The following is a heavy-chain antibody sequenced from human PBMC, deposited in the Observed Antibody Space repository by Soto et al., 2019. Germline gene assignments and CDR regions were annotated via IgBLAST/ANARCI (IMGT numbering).Heavy chain of an antibody. CDR2: ITSSGDTT. V-gene: IGHV3-23*01. D-gene: IGHD3-22*01. J-gene: IGHJ4*02. CDR3: AKRYYYDNSGLWDY. Sequence: EVQLLESGGGLVQPGGSLRLSCAASGFAFSSYAMSWVRQAPGKGLEWVSAITSSGDTTHYRDSVKGRFTISRDNSKNTLHLQMNSLRAEDTAVYYCAKRYYYDNSGLWDYWGQGTLVTVSS. CDR1: GFAFSSYA.